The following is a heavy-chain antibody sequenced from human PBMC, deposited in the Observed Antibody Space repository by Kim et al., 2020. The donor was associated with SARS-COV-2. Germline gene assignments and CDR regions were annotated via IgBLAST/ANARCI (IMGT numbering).Heavy chain of an antibody. V-gene: IGHV3-30*18. CDR2: ISYDGSNK. Sequence: GGSLRLSCAASGFTFSSYGIHWVRQAPGKGLEWVAVISYDGSNKYYADSVKGRFTISRDNSKNTLYLQMNSLRAEDTAVYYCAKVFFDLWGRGTLVTVSS. J-gene: IGHJ2*01. CDR1: GFTFSSYG. CDR3: AKVFFDL.